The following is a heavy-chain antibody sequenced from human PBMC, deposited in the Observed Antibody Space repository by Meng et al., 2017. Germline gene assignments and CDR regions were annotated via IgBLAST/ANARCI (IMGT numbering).Heavy chain of an antibody. CDR2: ISYDRSNK. D-gene: IGHD6-19*01. Sequence: LSLTCAASGFTFSSYAMHWVRQAPGKGLEWVAVISYDRSNKYYADSAKGRFTISRDNSKNTRYLQMISLRAEDTAVYYCARCSSGWYDGAFDIWGQGTMVTVSS. V-gene: IGHV3-30*01. CDR3: ARCSSGWYDGAFDI. J-gene: IGHJ3*02. CDR1: GFTFSSYA.